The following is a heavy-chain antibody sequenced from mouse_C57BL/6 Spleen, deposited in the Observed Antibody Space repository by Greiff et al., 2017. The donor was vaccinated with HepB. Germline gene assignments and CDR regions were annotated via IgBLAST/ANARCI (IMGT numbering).Heavy chain of an antibody. V-gene: IGHV3-6*01. CDR2: ISYDGSN. J-gene: IGHJ2*01. Sequence: ESGPGLVKPSQSLSLTCSVTGYSITSGYYWNWIRQFPGNKLEWMGYISYDGSNNYNPSLKNRISITRDTSKNRFFLKLNSVTTEDTATYYCARDPMTTVPYFDYWGQGTTLTVSS. CDR3: ARDPMTTVPYFDY. CDR1: GYSITSGYY. D-gene: IGHD1-1*01.